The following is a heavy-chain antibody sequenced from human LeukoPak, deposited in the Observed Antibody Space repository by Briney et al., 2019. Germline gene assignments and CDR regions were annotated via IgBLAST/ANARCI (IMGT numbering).Heavy chain of an antibody. CDR1: GFTFSSYG. Sequence: GGTLRLSCAASGFTFSSYGMSWVRQAPGNGLEWFSAISGSGVSTYYADSVKGRFTISRDNSKSTLFLQMNILRAEDTALYYCAGRMHYYDSTGYSDAFDTWGQGTMVTVSS. CDR3: AGRMHYYDSTGYSDAFDT. CDR2: ISGSGVST. D-gene: IGHD3-22*01. J-gene: IGHJ3*02. V-gene: IGHV3-23*01.